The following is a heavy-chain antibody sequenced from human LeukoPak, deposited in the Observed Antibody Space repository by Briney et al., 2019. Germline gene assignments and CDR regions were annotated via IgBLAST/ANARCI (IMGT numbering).Heavy chain of an antibody. D-gene: IGHD6-13*01. CDR1: GGSFSGYY. J-gene: IGHJ5*02. Sequence: PSETLSLTCAVYGGSFSGYYWSWIRQPPGKGLEWIGYIYYSGSTNYNPSLKSRVTISVDTSKNQFSLKLSSVTAADTAVYYCARGRSWYEGWFDPWGQGTLVTVSS. CDR2: IYYSGST. CDR3: ARGRSWYEGWFDP. V-gene: IGHV4-59*01.